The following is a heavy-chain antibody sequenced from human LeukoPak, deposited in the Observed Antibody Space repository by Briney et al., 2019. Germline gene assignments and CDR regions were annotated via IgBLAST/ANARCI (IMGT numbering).Heavy chain of an antibody. V-gene: IGHV3-53*01. CDR2: IYGDGDTT. D-gene: IGHD3-16*01. Sequence: GGSLRLSCAASGFTVSNNYMSWVRQAPGKGLEWVSIIYGDGDTTYYAGSVKGRFTISRDNSKNTLFLQMNSLRPEDTAVYYCGAHWGGFWGQGTLVTVSS. J-gene: IGHJ4*02. CDR1: GFTVSNNY. CDR3: GAHWGGF.